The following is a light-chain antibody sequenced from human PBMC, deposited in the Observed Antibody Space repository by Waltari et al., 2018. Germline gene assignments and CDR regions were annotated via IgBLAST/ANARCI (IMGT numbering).Light chain of an antibody. CDR1: QTVLYSSKNKNC. CDR2: WAS. Sequence: DIVMTQSPDSLPVSLGERATINCTSSQTVLYSSKNKNCLAWYQQKPGQPPKLLIYWASTRESGVPDRFSGSGSGTDFTLTISSLQAEDVAVYYCQQYYTTPYTFGQGTKLEIK. V-gene: IGKV4-1*01. CDR3: QQYYTTPYT. J-gene: IGKJ2*01.